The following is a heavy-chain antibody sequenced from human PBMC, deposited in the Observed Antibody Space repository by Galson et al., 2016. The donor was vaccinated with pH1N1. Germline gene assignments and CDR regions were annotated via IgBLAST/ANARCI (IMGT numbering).Heavy chain of an antibody. D-gene: IGHD3-10*01. V-gene: IGHV1-2*07. CDR1: GYNFVANY. CDR2: INPDSGTT. J-gene: IGHJ4*02. CDR3: ARVTRGGSGFDF. Sequence: SVKVSCKASGYNFVANYIHWVRQVPGQGLKWMGWINPDSGTTFLAHEFQGRVTMSRDTSFNTVHMEMRRLTSDDTATYYCARVTRGGSGFDFWGQGTLVTVSS.